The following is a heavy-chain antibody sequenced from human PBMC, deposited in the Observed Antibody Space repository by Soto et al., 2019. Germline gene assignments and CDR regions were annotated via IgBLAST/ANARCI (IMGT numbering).Heavy chain of an antibody. D-gene: IGHD3-22*01. V-gene: IGHV3-73*01. J-gene: IGHJ6*02. Sequence: GGSLRLSCAASGFTFSGSAMHWVRQASGKGLEWVGRIRSKANSYATAYAASVKGRFPISRDDSKNTAYLQMNSLKTEDTAVYYCTRSTRETYYYDSSGYYYGHYYGMDVWGQGTTVTVSS. CDR1: GFTFSGSA. CDR3: TRSTRETYYYDSSGYYYGHYYGMDV. CDR2: IRSKANSYAT.